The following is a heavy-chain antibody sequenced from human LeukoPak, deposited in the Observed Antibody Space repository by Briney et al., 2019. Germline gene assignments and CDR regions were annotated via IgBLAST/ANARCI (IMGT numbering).Heavy chain of an antibody. V-gene: IGHV4-59*08. CDR3: SRQPYISALTEYYFDF. D-gene: IGHD6-25*01. Sequence: SETLSLTCTVSGGSISSYYWSWLRQPPGKGLEWIGYIYYSGSTNYNPSLKSRVTIPVDTSKNQVSLKLRSVTAAAKAVYYCSRQPYISALTEYYFDFWGQGTLVTVSS. CDR1: GGSISSYY. CDR2: IYYSGST. J-gene: IGHJ4*02.